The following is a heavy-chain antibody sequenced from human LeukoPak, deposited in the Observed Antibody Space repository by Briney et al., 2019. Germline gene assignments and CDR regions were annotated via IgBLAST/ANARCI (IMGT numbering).Heavy chain of an antibody. CDR3: ATTTVRLGY. CDR1: GGSISSSSHY. D-gene: IGHD4-17*01. J-gene: IGHJ4*02. V-gene: IGHV4-39*07. CDR2: ISNSGST. Sequence: SETLSLTCTVSGGSISSSSHYWGWIRQPPGKGLEWIGSISNSGSTYYNPSLKSRVTISVDTSNNQFSLKLSSVTAADTAVYYCATTTVRLGYWGQGTLVTVSS.